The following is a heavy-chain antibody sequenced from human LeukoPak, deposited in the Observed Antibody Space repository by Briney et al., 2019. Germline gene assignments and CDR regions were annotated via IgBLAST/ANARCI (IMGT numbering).Heavy chain of an antibody. CDR2: ISSSGSTI. D-gene: IGHD5-18*01. J-gene: IGHJ1*01. Sequence: PGGSLRLSCAASGFTFSNAWMSWVRQAPGKGLEWVSYISSSGSTIYYADSVKGRFTISRDNAQNSLSLQMNSLRAEDTAVYYCARSTRRDTEVALAEYQHWGQGTLVTVSS. V-gene: IGHV3-11*01. CDR3: ARSTRRDTEVALAEYQH. CDR1: GFTFSNAW.